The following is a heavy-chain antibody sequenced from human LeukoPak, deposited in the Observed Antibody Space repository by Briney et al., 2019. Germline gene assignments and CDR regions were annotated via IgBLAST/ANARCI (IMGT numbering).Heavy chain of an antibody. Sequence: GGSLRLSCAASGFTFDGYAMHWVRQAPGKGLEWVSLITWDGDSTYYADSVKGRFTISRDNSKNYLYLQMNSLRAEDTAVYYCARNYYDRSGYSDTFDYWGQGTLVTVSS. CDR3: ARNYYDRSGYSDTFDY. CDR2: ITWDGDST. D-gene: IGHD3-22*01. J-gene: IGHJ4*02. CDR1: GFTFDGYA. V-gene: IGHV3-43D*03.